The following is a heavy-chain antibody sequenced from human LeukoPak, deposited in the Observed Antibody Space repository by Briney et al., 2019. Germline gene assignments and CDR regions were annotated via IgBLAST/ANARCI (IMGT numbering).Heavy chain of an antibody. CDR3: ARGAQVVGPTIFDY. V-gene: IGHV4-59*01. D-gene: IGHD1-26*01. CDR2: IYYSGGT. Sequence: PSETLSLTCTVSGGSISSYYWNWIRQPPGKGLEWIGHIYYSGGTNYNPSLKSRVTISVDTSKNQFSLKLSSVTAADTAVYYCARGAQVVGPTIFDYWGQGTLATVSS. J-gene: IGHJ4*02. CDR1: GGSISSYY.